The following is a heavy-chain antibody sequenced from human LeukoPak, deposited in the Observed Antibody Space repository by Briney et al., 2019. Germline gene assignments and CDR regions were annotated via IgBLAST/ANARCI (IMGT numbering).Heavy chain of an antibody. CDR1: GFTFSSYA. CDR3: AKDGSGWYTYYFDY. D-gene: IGHD6-19*01. J-gene: IGHJ4*02. CDR2: ISGSGGST. V-gene: IGHV3-23*01. Sequence: GGSLRLSCSASGFTFSSYAMSWVRQAPGKGLEWVSTISGSGGSTSYADSVKGRFTISRDNSKNTLYLQMNSLRAEDTAVYYCAKDGSGWYTYYFDYWGQGTLVTVSS.